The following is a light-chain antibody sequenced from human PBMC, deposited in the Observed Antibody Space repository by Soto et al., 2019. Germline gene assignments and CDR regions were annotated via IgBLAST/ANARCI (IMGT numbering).Light chain of an antibody. Sequence: EIVMTQSPATLPVSPGERVTLSCTASQSISTNLAWYQHKPGQAPRLLIYGASTRPTGIPASFSGSGSGTEFTLTISSLQSEDFAVYYCQQYNKWPPFTFGQGTKLDIK. CDR2: GAS. CDR1: QSISTN. V-gene: IGKV3-15*01. CDR3: QQYNKWPPFT. J-gene: IGKJ2*01.